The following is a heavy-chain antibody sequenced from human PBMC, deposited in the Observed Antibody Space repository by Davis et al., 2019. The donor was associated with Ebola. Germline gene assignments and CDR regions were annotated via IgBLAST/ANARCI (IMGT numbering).Heavy chain of an antibody. V-gene: IGHV3-49*03. D-gene: IGHD6-6*01. CDR3: TRGRRGIAARNLPYFDY. J-gene: IGHJ4*02. Sequence: PGGSLRLSCTASGFTFGDYAMSWFRQAPGKGLEWVGFIRSKAYGGTTEYAASVKGRFTISRHDSKSIAYLQMNSLKTEDTAVYYCTRGRRGIAARNLPYFDYWGQGTLVTVSS. CDR2: IRSKAYGGTT. CDR1: GFTFGDYA.